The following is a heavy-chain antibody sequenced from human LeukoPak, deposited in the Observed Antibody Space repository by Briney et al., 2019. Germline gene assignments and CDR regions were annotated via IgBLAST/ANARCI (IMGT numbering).Heavy chain of an antibody. CDR2: MNPNSGNT. D-gene: IGHD3-10*01. Sequence: ASVNVSCTASGYTFTSYEINWVRQATGQGLEWMGWMNPNSGNTGYAQKFQGRITMTKNTSISTAYMELSSLRSEDTAVYFCARAHYPLDYWGQGALVTVSS. J-gene: IGHJ4*02. CDR1: GYTFTSYE. V-gene: IGHV1-8*01. CDR3: ARAHYPLDY.